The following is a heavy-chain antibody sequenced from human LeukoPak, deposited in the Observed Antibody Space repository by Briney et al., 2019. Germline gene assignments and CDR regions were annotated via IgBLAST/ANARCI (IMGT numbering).Heavy chain of an antibody. V-gene: IGHV4-34*01. CDR2: INHSGST. CDR1: GGSFSGYY. J-gene: IGHJ6*02. D-gene: IGHD2-15*01. Sequence: SETLSLTCAVYGGSFSGYYWGWIRQPPGEGLEWIGEINHSGSTNYNPSRKSRVTISVHTSKNQFSLKLSSVTAADTAVYYCARANGYYYYYGMDGWGQGTTVTASS. CDR3: ARANGYYYYYGMDG.